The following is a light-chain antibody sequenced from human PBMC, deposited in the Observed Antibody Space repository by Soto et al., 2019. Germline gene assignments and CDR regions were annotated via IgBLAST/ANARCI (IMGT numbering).Light chain of an antibody. V-gene: IGLV7-46*01. Sequence: QAVVTQESSLTVSPGGTVTLTCGSSTGAVTGGHFPYWFQQKPGQAPRTLIYDTTNQHSWTPARFSGSLLGGKAALTRSGAQLEDEADYYCLLYFGGGRRRFVGGTKLTVL. CDR2: DTT. CDR1: TGAVTGGHF. J-gene: IGLJ3*02. CDR3: LLYFGGGRRR.